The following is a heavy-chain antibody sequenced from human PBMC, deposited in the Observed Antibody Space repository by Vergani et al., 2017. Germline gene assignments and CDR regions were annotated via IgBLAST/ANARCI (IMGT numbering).Heavy chain of an antibody. Sequence: QVQLQESGPGVVKPSQTLSLTCAVSGGSISSGDHCWTWIRQRPGKGLEWIGYIFYSGTTYDNPSLRSRLTISVDTSQNQFSLKLRSVTAAATAVYYCARVDTQVPATSHFYYMDVWGKGTTVVVSS. CDR1: GGSISSGDHC. CDR2: IFYSGTT. J-gene: IGHJ6*03. D-gene: IGHD6-25*01. V-gene: IGHV4-31*11. CDR3: ARVDTQVPATSHFYYMDV.